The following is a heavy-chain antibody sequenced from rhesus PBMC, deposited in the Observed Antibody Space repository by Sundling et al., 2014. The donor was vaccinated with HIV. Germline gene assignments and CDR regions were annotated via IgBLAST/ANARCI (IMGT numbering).Heavy chain of an antibody. CDR3: AILAIFGLVTYDY. D-gene: IGHD3-3*01. CDR1: GASTSSYW. V-gene: IGHV4-80*01. CDR2: INGNSGST. J-gene: IGHJ4*01. Sequence: QVQLQESGPGLVKPSETLSLTCTVSGASTSSYWWSWIRQPPGKGLEWIGEINGNSGSTNYNPSLKSRVTISRDTSKNQFSLKLSSVTAADTAVYYCAILAIFGLVTYDYWGQGVLVTVSS.